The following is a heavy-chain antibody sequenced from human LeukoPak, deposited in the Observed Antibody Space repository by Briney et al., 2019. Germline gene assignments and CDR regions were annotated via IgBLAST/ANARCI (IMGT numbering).Heavy chain of an antibody. D-gene: IGHD6-13*01. V-gene: IGHV3-64*01. CDR3: ARYSSGSCYDY. CDR1: GFTFTTYA. Sequence: GVSLRLSCAASGFTFTTYAKHWVRQAPGRGLEYVSAISTDGGGTYYANSVKGRFTISRDNPKNTLYLQMGSLRVEDMAVYYCARYSSGSCYDYWGQGTLVTVSS. CDR2: ISTDGGGT. J-gene: IGHJ4*02.